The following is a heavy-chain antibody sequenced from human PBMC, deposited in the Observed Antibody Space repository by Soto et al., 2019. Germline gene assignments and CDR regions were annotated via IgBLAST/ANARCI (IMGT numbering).Heavy chain of an antibody. Sequence: SETLSLTCTVSGGSISSSSYYWGWIRQPPGKGLEWIGSIYYSGSTYYNPSLKSRVTISVDTSKNQFSLKLSSVTAADTAVYYGAALAARQVYYYYGMDVWGQGTTVTVSS. V-gene: IGHV4-39*01. CDR2: IYYSGST. CDR3: AALAARQVYYYYGMDV. D-gene: IGHD6-6*01. J-gene: IGHJ6*02. CDR1: GGSISSSSYY.